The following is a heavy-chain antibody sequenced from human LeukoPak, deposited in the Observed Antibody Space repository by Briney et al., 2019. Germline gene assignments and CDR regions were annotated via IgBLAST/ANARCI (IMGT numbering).Heavy chain of an antibody. CDR1: GGSISSYY. CDR2: IYTSGST. CDR3: ARLAYYDFWSGYSTHMDV. V-gene: IGHV4-4*07. Sequence: SETLSLTCTVSGGSISSYYWSWIRQPAGKGLEWIGRIYTSGSTNYNPSLKSRVTMSVDTSKNQFSLKLSSVTAADTAVYYCARLAYYDFWSGYSTHMDVWGKGSTVTVSS. J-gene: IGHJ6*03. D-gene: IGHD3-3*01.